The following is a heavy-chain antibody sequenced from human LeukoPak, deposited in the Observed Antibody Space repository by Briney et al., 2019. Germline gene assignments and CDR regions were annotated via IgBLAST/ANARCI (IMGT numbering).Heavy chain of an antibody. V-gene: IGHV1-2*02. D-gene: IGHD6-13*01. CDR1: GYTFTSYG. CDR2: INPNSGGT. CDR3: ARDQKYSSSSFDP. Sequence: ASVKVSCKASGYTFTSYGISWVRQAPGQGLEWMGWINPNSGGTNYAQKFQGRVTMTRDTSISTAYMELSRLRSDDTAVYYCARDQKYSSSSFDPWGQGTLVTVSS. J-gene: IGHJ5*02.